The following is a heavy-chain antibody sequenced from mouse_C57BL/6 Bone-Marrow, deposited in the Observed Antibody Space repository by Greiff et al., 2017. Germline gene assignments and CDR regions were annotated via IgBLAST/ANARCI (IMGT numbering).Heavy chain of an antibody. Sequence: QVQLQQSGAELARPGASVKLSCKASGYTFTSYGISWVKQRTGQGLEWIGEIYPRSGNTYYNEKFKGKATLTADKSSSTAYMELRSLTSEDAAVYFCARWRDGSTYFDYWGQGTTLTVSS. CDR2: IYPRSGNT. V-gene: IGHV1-81*01. CDR3: ARWRDGSTYFDY. D-gene: IGHD1-1*01. CDR1: GYTFTSYG. J-gene: IGHJ2*01.